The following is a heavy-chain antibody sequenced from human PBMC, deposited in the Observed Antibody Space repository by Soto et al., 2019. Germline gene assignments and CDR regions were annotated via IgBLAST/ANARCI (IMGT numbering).Heavy chain of an antibody. CDR3: ARDGNIASAFDY. J-gene: IGHJ4*02. CDR2: IWKDGSKK. D-gene: IGHD6-13*01. V-gene: IGHV3-33*01. CDR1: GFIFNKYD. Sequence: QVQLVESGGGVVQPGTSVRLSCEMSGFIFNKYDMHWLRQSPGKGLEWVAFIWKDGSKKYYVDSVEGRFTISRDISKNTVYLQMNSLGVEDTAVYYCARDGNIASAFDYWGQGTLLTVSS.